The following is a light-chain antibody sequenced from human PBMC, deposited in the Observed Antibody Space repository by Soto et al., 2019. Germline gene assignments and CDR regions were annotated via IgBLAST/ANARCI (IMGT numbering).Light chain of an antibody. CDR2: DVS. J-gene: IGLJ2*01. Sequence: QSVLTQPASVSGSPGQSITISCTGTSSDVGGYNYVSWYQQHPGKAPKLMIYDVSNRPSGVPDRFSGSKSDNTASLAISGLQAEDEADYYCSSYTRSGTVVFGGGTKLTVL. CDR1: SSDVGGYNY. CDR3: SSYTRSGTVV. V-gene: IGLV2-14*01.